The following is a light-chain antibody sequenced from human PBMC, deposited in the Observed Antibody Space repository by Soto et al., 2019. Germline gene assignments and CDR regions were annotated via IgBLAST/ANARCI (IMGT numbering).Light chain of an antibody. V-gene: IGLV2-14*01. Sequence: QLVLTQPASVSGSLGQSITISCTGTSSDVGGYNFVSWYQQHPGKAPKLMIYDVSDRPSGVSNRFSGSKSGNTAALTISGLQAEDEADYYCSSYTSSSSIFGGGTKLTVL. CDR1: SSDVGGYNF. CDR3: SSYTSSSSI. CDR2: DVS. J-gene: IGLJ2*01.